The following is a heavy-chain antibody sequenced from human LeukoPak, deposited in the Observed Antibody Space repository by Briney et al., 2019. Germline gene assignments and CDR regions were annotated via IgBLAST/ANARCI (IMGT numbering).Heavy chain of an antibody. CDR1: GYTFTSYG. CDR2: ISAYNGNT. CDR3: ARDSADLDYYGSGSYW. D-gene: IGHD3-10*01. J-gene: IGHJ4*02. Sequence: ASVKVSCKASGYTFTSYGISWVRQAPGQGLEWMGWISAYNGNTKYAQKLQGRVTMTTDTFTSTAYMELRSLRSDDTAVYYCARDSADLDYYGSGSYWWGQGTLVTVSS. V-gene: IGHV1-18*01.